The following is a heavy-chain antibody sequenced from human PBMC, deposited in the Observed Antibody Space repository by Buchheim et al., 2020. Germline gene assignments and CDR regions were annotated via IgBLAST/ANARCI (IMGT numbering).Heavy chain of an antibody. V-gene: IGHV3-21*01. D-gene: IGHD6-25*01. J-gene: IGHJ4*02. CDR1: GFTFNTYS. CDR2: FSSDAKYI. Sequence: EVRLVESGGGLVKPGGSLRLSCATSGFTFNTYSMLWVRQAPGKGLEWVASFSSDAKYIFYEDSVKGRFTVSRDKATNSLSLQMSSLKVEDTSVYYCARDRRYSSGHSPDFWGQGTL. CDR3: ARDRRYSSGHSPDF.